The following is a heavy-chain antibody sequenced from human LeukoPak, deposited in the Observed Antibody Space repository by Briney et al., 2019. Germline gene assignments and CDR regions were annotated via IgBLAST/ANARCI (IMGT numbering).Heavy chain of an antibody. CDR3: ARDLIAAAGTPESYYYYMDV. V-gene: IGHV1-2*02. D-gene: IGHD6-13*01. Sequence: VASVKVSCKASGYTFTSYGISWVRQVPGQGLGWMGWINPNSGGTNYAQKFQGRVTMTRDTSISTAYMELSRLRSDDTAVYYCARDLIAAAGTPESYYYYMDVWGKGTTVTVSS. J-gene: IGHJ6*03. CDR2: INPNSGGT. CDR1: GYTFTSYG.